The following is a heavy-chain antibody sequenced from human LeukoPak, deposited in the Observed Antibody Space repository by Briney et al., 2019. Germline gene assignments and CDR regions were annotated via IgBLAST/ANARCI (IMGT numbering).Heavy chain of an antibody. CDR2: IYTSGST. J-gene: IGHJ5*02. Sequence: SETLSLTCTVSGGSISSGSYYWSWIRQPAGKGLEWIGRIYTSGSTNYNPSLKSRVTISVDTSKDQFSLKLSSVTAADTAVYYCARGRPGIAAAGTGYNWFDPWGQGTLVTVSS. CDR1: GGSISSGSYY. V-gene: IGHV4-61*02. CDR3: ARGRPGIAAAGTGYNWFDP. D-gene: IGHD6-13*01.